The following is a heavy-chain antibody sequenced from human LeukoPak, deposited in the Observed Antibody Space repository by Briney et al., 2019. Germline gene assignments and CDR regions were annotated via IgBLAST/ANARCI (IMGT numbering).Heavy chain of an antibody. CDR1: GFTFSSYW. V-gene: IGHV3-74*01. D-gene: IGHD6-19*01. CDR2: INSDGSST. CDR3: ARAGGWDPGDV. J-gene: IGHJ6*02. Sequence: GGSLRLSCAASGFTFSSYWMHWVRQAPGKGLVWVSRINSDGSSTSYADSVKGRFTISRDNAKNTLYLQMNSLRAEDTAVYYCARAGGWDPGDVWGQGTTVTVSS.